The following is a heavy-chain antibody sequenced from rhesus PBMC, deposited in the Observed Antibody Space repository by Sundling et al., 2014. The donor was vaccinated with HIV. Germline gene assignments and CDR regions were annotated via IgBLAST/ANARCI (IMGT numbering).Heavy chain of an antibody. Sequence: QVQLQESGPGLVKPSETLSLTCAVSGGSISSNYWSWIRQPPGKGLEWIGRISSSGGSTDYNPSLKSRVTISIDTSRTQFSLKLTSVTAADTAVYYCVRERVWIADGPSDYWGQGVLVTVSS. CDR1: GGSISSNY. V-gene: IGHV4-173*01. CDR3: VRERVWIADGPSDY. CDR2: ISSSGGST. D-gene: IGHD6-13*01. J-gene: IGHJ4*01.